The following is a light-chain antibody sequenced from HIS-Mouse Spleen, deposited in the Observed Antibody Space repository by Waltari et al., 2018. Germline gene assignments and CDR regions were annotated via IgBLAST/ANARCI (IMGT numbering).Light chain of an antibody. V-gene: IGLV2-8*01. CDR3: SSYAGSNNYV. CDR2: EVS. Sequence: QSALTQPPSASGSPGQSVPISCTGPSRAVVRYNSVSWYQQHPGKAPKLMIYEVSKRPSGVPDRFSGSKSGNTASLTVSGLQAEDEADYYCSSYAGSNNYVFGTGTKVTVL. CDR1: SRAVVRYNS. J-gene: IGLJ1*01.